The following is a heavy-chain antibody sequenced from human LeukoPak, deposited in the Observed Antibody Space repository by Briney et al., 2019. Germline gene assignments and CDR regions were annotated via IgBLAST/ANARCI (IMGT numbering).Heavy chain of an antibody. V-gene: IGHV3-15*01. D-gene: IGHD3-22*01. CDR3: TTRNYYDSSGYLKNGDY. CDR2: IKSKTDGGTT. Sequence: PGGSLRLSCAASGFTFSNAWMSWVRQAPGKGLEWVGRIKSKTDGGTTNYAAPVKGRFTISRDDSKNTLYLQMNSLKTEDTAVYYCTTRNYYDSSGYLKNGDYWGQGTLVTVSS. CDR1: GFTFSNAW. J-gene: IGHJ4*02.